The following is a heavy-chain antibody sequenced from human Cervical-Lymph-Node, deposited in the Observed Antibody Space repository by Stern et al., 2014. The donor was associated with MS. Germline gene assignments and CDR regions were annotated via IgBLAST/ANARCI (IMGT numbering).Heavy chain of an antibody. CDR3: AKDRGSGWSLDY. Sequence: VQMGESGGGVVQPGRSLRLSCAGSGFTFSTYGMHWVRQAPGTGLEWVALISHDGSKKYYVDSVKGRFTISRDNSKNTMYVHMNSLRDEDTAVYYCAKDRGSGWSLDYWGQGTLVIVSS. J-gene: IGHJ4*02. V-gene: IGHV3-30*18. CDR2: ISHDGSKK. D-gene: IGHD6-19*01. CDR1: GFTFSTYG.